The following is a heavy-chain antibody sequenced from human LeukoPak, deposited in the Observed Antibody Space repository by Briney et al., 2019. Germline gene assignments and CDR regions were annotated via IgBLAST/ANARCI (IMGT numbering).Heavy chain of an antibody. CDR1: GFSFSSSA. Sequence: GGSLRLSCAASGFSFSSSAMSWVRQAPGKGLEWVSDISGSADVTYYVDSVKGRFIISRDNSKNTLYLQMNSLRAEDTAVYYCARGRRMVRGVIDYWGQGTLVTVSS. CDR3: ARGRRMVRGVIDY. D-gene: IGHD3-10*01. J-gene: IGHJ4*02. V-gene: IGHV3-23*01. CDR2: ISGSADVT.